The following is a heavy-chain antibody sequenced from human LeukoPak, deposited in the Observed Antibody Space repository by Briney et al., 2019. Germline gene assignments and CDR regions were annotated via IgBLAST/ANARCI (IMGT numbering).Heavy chain of an antibody. Sequence: PGGSLRLSCVASGFTFSSCDIGGPRQAPGKGLEWVSAISGGGGNTYYADSVKGRFTISRDNSKNTLYLQLNSLRGEDTAVYYCAKDWKVVGYCGSCSGYSSVWGQGTLVTVSS. D-gene: IGHD2-15*01. CDR3: AKDWKVVGYCGSCSGYSSV. CDR2: ISGGGGNT. J-gene: IGHJ4*02. CDR1: GFTFSSCD. V-gene: IGHV3-23*01.